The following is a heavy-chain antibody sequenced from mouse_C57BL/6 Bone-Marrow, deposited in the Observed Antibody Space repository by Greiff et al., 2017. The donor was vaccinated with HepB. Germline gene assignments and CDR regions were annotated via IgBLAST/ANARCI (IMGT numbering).Heavy chain of an antibody. Sequence: EVNVVESGGDLVKPGGSLKLSCAASGFTFSSYGMSWVRQTPDKRLEWVATISSGGSYTYYPDSVKGRFTISRDNAKNTQYLQMSSLKSEDTAMYYCARFTGNYAMDYWGQGTSVTVSS. J-gene: IGHJ4*01. D-gene: IGHD1-1*01. CDR1: GFTFSSYG. V-gene: IGHV5-6*01. CDR2: ISSGGSYT. CDR3: ARFTGNYAMDY.